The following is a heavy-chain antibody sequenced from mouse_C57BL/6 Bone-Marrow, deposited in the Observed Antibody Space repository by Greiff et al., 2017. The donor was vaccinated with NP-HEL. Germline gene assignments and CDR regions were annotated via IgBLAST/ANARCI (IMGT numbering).Heavy chain of an antibody. Sequence: VQLQQSGPVLVKPGASVKMSCKASGYTFTDYYMNWVKQSHGKSLEWIGVIIPYNGGTSYNQKFKGKATLTVDKSSSTAYMELNSLTSEDSAVYYCARGGYGNYYAMDYWGQGTSVTVSS. D-gene: IGHD2-2*01. CDR3: ARGGYGNYYAMDY. J-gene: IGHJ4*01. CDR1: GYTFTDYY. CDR2: IIPYNGGT. V-gene: IGHV1-19*01.